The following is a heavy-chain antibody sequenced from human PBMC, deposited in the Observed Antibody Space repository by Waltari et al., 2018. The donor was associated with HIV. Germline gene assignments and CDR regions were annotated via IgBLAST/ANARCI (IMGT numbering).Heavy chain of an antibody. D-gene: IGHD3-10*01. J-gene: IGHJ6*02. CDR1: GFNFSNYA. CDR2: IWAEGSHE. Sequence: QVHLVESGGAVVQSGKSLRLSCAASGFNFSNYAMHWVRQGPGKGLEWLSVIWAEGSHESYADFAKGRFTISRDDSDNTLFLYLSGLRADDTAVYYCARDQHSATNYYGLDVWGQGTTVTVS. V-gene: IGHV3-33*02. CDR3: ARDQHSATNYYGLDV.